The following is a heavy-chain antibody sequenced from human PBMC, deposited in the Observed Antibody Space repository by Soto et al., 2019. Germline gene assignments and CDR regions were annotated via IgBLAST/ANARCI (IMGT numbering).Heavy chain of an antibody. J-gene: IGHJ4*02. D-gene: IGHD6-19*01. V-gene: IGHV3-11*05. CDR1: GFTFSDYY. CDR3: ARTIAVAATYYFDY. Sequence: QVQLVESGGGLVKPGGSLRLSCAASGFTFSDYYMSWIRQAPGKGLEWVSYISSSSSYTNYADSVKGRFTISRDNAKNSLYLQMNSLRAEDTAVYYCARTIAVAATYYFDYWGQGTLVTVSS. CDR2: ISSSSSYT.